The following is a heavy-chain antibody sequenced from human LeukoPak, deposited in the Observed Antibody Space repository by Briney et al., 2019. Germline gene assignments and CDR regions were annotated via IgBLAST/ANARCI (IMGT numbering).Heavy chain of an antibody. D-gene: IGHD4-11*01. V-gene: IGHV1-69*13. Sequence: SVKVSCKASGGTFSSYAISWVRQAPGQGLEWMGGIIPIFGTANYAQKFQGRVTITADESTSTAYMELSSLRSEDTAIYYCARVELTTTMGGFDFWGQGTLVTVSS. J-gene: IGHJ4*02. CDR3: ARVELTTTMGGFDF. CDR1: GGTFSSYA. CDR2: IIPIFGTA.